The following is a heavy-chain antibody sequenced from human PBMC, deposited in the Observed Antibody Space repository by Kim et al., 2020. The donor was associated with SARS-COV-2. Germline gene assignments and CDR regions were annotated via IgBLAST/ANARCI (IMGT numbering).Heavy chain of an antibody. CDR3: ARGDYCSSTSCRPEYFQH. Sequence: GGSLRLSCAASGFTFSSYGMHWVRQAPGKGLEWVAVIWYDGSNKYYADSVKGRFTISRDNSKNTLYLQMNSLRAEDTAVYYCARGDYCSSTSCRPEYFQHWGQGTLVTVSS. J-gene: IGHJ1*01. D-gene: IGHD2-2*01. V-gene: IGHV3-33*01. CDR2: IWYDGSNK. CDR1: GFTFSSYG.